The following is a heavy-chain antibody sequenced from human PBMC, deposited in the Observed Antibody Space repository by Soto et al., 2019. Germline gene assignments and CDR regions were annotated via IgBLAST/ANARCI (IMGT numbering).Heavy chain of an antibody. V-gene: IGHV4-34*01. Sequence: PSETLSRTCAVYGGSFSGYSWTWIRQPPGTGLEWIGEINHSGSTNYNPSLKSRVTISVDTSKNQFSLKLTSVTAADTAVYYCARDKITGRFDYWGQGTLVTVS. D-gene: IGHD2-8*02. CDR2: INHSGST. CDR1: GGSFSGYS. CDR3: ARDKITGRFDY. J-gene: IGHJ4*02.